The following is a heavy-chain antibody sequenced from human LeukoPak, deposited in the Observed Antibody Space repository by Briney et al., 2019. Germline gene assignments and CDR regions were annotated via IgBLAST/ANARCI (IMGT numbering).Heavy chain of an antibody. J-gene: IGHJ4*02. CDR3: AKDGGLWVSAHWGDS. V-gene: IGHV3-23*01. CDR2: ISGRGDST. Sequence: GGSLRLSCAASGFTFSSYPMSWVRQAPGKGLEWVSAISGRGDSTYYADSMKGRFTISRDNSKNTLYLQMNSLRAEDTAVYYCAKDGGLWVSAHWGDSWGRGTLVTVSS. CDR1: GFTFSSYP. D-gene: IGHD7-27*01.